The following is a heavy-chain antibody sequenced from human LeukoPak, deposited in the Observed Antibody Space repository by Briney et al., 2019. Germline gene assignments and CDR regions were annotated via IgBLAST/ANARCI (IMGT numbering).Heavy chain of an antibody. Sequence: GASVKVSCKASGGTFSSYAISWVRQAPGQGLEWMGGIIPVFGTANYAQKFQGRVTITADESTSTAYMELSSLRSEDTAVYYCASSSYSSGWYLFDYWGQGTLVTVSS. CDR2: IIPVFGTA. CDR3: ASSSYSSGWYLFDY. D-gene: IGHD6-19*01. V-gene: IGHV1-69*01. J-gene: IGHJ4*02. CDR1: GGTFSSYA.